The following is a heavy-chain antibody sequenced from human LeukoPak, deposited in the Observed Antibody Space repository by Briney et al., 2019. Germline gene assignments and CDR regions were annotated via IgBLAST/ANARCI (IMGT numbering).Heavy chain of an antibody. CDR1: GGTFSSYA. CDR2: IIPIFGTA. D-gene: IGHD1-14*01. V-gene: IGHV1-69*05. CDR3: ARDRDHLGSFFDY. J-gene: IGHJ4*02. Sequence: ASVKVSCKASGGTFSSYAISWVRQAPGQGLEWMGGIIPIFGTANYAQKFQGRVTITTDESTSTAYMKLSSLRSEDTAVYYCARDRDHLGSFFDYWGQGTLVTVSS.